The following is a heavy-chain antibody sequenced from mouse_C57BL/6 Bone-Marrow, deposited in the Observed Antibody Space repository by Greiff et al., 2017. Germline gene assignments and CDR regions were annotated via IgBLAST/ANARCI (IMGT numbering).Heavy chain of an antibody. J-gene: IGHJ2*01. Sequence: EVQLQQSGPELVKPGASVKIPCKASGYTFTDYNMDWVKQSHGKSLEWIGDINPNNGGTIYNQKFKGKATLTVDKSSSTAYMALRSLTSEDTAVYYCAREVIYDGYYYFDYWGQGTTLTVSS. CDR1: GYTFTDYN. CDR2: INPNNGGT. V-gene: IGHV1-18*01. CDR3: AREVIYDGYYYFDY. D-gene: IGHD2-3*01.